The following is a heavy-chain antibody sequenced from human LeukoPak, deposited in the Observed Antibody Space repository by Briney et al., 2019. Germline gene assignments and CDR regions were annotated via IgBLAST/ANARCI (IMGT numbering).Heavy chain of an antibody. V-gene: IGHV3-48*01. J-gene: IGHJ4*02. D-gene: IGHD3-22*01. Sequence: GGSLRLSCAASGFTFGDYSMNWVRQAPGKGLEWVSYISSSGGAIDNADSVKGRFTISRDNAKNSLYLQMNSLRAGDTAVYYCATYYYDSLYWGQGTLVTVSS. CDR3: ATYYYDSLY. CDR2: ISSSGGAI. CDR1: GFTFGDYS.